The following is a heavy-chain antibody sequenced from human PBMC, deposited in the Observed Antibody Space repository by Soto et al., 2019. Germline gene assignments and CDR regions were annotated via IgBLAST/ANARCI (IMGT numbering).Heavy chain of an antibody. V-gene: IGHV4-34*01. CDR2: INHSGST. D-gene: IGHD4-17*01. CDR1: GGSFSGYY. CDR3: ARLDYGDYYTSSFDY. J-gene: IGHJ4*02. Sequence: SETLSLTCAVYGGSFSGYYWSWIRQPPGKGLEWIGEINHSGSTNYNPSLKSRVTISVDTSKNQFSLRLSSVTAADTAVYYCARLDYGDYYTSSFDYWGQGTLVTVSS.